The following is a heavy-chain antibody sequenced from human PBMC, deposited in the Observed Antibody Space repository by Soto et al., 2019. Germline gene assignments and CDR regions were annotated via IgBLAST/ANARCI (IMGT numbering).Heavy chain of an antibody. CDR2: MNPNSGNT. CDR3: ARAPVYYDFWSGYYPSYYYGMDV. J-gene: IGHJ6*02. D-gene: IGHD3-3*01. CDR1: GYTFTSYD. V-gene: IGHV1-8*01. Sequence: QVQLVQSGAEVKKPGASVKVSCKASGYTFTSYDINWVRQATGQGLEWMGWMNPNSGNTGYAQKFQGRVTMTRNTSISTAYMELSSLRSEDTAVYYCARAPVYYDFWSGYYPSYYYGMDVWGQGTTVTVSS.